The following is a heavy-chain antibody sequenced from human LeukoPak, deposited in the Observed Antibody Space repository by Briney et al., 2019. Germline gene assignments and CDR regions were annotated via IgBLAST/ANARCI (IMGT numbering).Heavy chain of an antibody. CDR3: ARGGTAVAGTLRP. J-gene: IGHJ5*02. D-gene: IGHD6-19*01. Sequence: GGSLRLSCAASGFTFSSYSMNWVRQAPGKGLEWVSSISSSSSYIYYADSVKGRFTISRDNAKNSLYLQMNSPRAEDTAVYYCARGGTAVAGTLRPWGQGTLVTVSS. V-gene: IGHV3-21*01. CDR1: GFTFSSYS. CDR2: ISSSSSYI.